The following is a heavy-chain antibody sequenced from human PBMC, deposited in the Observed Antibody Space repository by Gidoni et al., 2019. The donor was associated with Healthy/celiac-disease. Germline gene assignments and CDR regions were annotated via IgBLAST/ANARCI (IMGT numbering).Heavy chain of an antibody. D-gene: IGHD3-22*01. CDR3: ARSEAMIVTGAFDI. Sequence: VQLEESGGGVVQPVRSLRLHCAAFGFTFSTYGMPWVRQAPGKGLWWVAVIWYDGSNKNYADSVKGRFTISRDNSKNTLYLQMNSLRAEDTAVYYCARSEAMIVTGAFDIWGQVTMVTVSS. V-gene: IGHV3-33*01. J-gene: IGHJ3*02. CDR2: IWYDGSNK. CDR1: GFTFSTYG.